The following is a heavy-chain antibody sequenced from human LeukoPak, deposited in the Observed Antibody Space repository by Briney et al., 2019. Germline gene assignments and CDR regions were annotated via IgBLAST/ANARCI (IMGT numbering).Heavy chain of an antibody. J-gene: IGHJ4*02. V-gene: IGHV3-48*01. CDR3: ARDSTRILGLFDY. D-gene: IGHD2/OR15-2a*01. CDR1: GFTFGTYG. Sequence: GGSLRLSCASSGFTFGTYGMNWVRQAPGKGLEWVSYISSRSDSENYADSVKGRFTISRDNIRNLLYLQMNSLRAEDTAVYFCARDSTRILGLFDYWGQGTLVTISS. CDR2: ISSRSDSE.